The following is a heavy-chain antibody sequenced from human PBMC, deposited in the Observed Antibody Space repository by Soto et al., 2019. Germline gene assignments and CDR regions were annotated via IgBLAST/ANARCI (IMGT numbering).Heavy chain of an antibody. D-gene: IGHD3-16*01. CDR2: IIPIFGTA. V-gene: IGHV1-69*06. J-gene: IGHJ6*02. CDR1: GGTFSSYA. CDR3: ARDRRGRDGYNYYYYYGMDV. Sequence: SVKVSCKASGGTFSSYAISWVRQAPGQGLEWMGGIIPIFGTANYAQKFRGRVTITADKSTSTAYMELSSLRSEDTAVYYCARDRRGRDGYNYYYYYGMDVWGQGTTVTVSS.